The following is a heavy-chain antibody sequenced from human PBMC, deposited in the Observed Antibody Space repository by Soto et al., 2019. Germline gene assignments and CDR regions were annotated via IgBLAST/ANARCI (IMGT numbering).Heavy chain of an antibody. V-gene: IGHV3-23*01. D-gene: IGHD3-10*01. CDR2: VNRDGNT. Sequence: AGSLSLSFEASGLTFSTHAMSCVRQAPGKGLDWVSTVNRDGNTFYADSVKGRFTISRGNSRNTIYLQMNSLRADDTAVYYCAKRGRSSDQEKPYYYLDYWGQGTVVTVS. CDR1: GLTFSTHA. J-gene: IGHJ4*02. CDR3: AKRGRSSDQEKPYYYLDY.